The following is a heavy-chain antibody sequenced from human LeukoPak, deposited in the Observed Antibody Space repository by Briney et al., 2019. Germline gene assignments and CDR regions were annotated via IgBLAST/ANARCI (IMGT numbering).Heavy chain of an antibody. CDR3: AKGLGGYSYGYIPLDY. Sequence: GRSLRLSCAASGFTFSSYDMHWVRQVPGKGLEWVALISNDGTNKYYADSVKGRFTISRDNSKNTLYLQMNSLRAEDTAVYYCAKGLGGYSYGYIPLDYWGQGTLVTVSS. CDR1: GFTFSSYD. CDR2: ISNDGTNK. V-gene: IGHV3-30*18. J-gene: IGHJ4*02. D-gene: IGHD5-18*01.